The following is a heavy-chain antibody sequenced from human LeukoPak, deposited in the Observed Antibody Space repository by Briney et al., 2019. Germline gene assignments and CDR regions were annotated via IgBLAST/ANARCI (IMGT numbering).Heavy chain of an antibody. Sequence: SETLSLTSTVSGGSMIGYYWSWIRQPPGKGLEWIGYIYYSGSTNYNPSLKSRVTISVDTSKNQFSLKLTSVTAADTAIYYCARGHWGCDYWGQGTLVTVSS. J-gene: IGHJ4*02. CDR2: IYYSGST. D-gene: IGHD7-27*01. V-gene: IGHV4-59*01. CDR1: GGSMIGYY. CDR3: ARGHWGCDY.